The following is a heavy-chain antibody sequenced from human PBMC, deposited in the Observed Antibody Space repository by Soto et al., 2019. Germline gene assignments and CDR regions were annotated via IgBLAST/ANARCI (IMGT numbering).Heavy chain of an antibody. Sequence: QITLNESGPTLVKPTQTLTLTCTFSGFSLTTSGVGVGWIRQSPGKAPEWLALIYWDDDKRYSPSLKSRLTITKDTSKNQVVLTMANLDPADTATYYCANRVLRTVFGLVTTTAIYFDFWGQGTPVAVSS. CDR1: GFSLTTSGVG. CDR2: IYWDDDK. J-gene: IGHJ4*02. CDR3: ANRVLRTVFGLVTTTAIYFDF. D-gene: IGHD3-3*01. V-gene: IGHV2-5*02.